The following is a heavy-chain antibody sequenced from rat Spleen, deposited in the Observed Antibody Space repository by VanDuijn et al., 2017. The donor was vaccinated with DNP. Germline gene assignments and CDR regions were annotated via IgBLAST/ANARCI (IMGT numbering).Heavy chain of an antibody. CDR3: ARPIGYNFGGFAY. Sequence: EVQLVEPGGGLVQPGRSLKLSCAASGFTFSDYNMAWVRQAPNKGLEWVATINSDGTNTQYRDSVKGRFTISRDKAKTTLYLQMDSLRSEDTASYSCARPIGYNFGGFAYWGQGTLVTVSS. CDR1: GFTFSDYN. V-gene: IGHV5-7*01. J-gene: IGHJ3*01. CDR2: INSDGTNT. D-gene: IGHD1-4*01.